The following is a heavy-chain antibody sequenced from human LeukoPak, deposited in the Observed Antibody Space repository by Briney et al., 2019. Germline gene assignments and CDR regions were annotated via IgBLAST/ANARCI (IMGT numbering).Heavy chain of an antibody. V-gene: IGHV1-46*01. CDR2: INPSGGST. J-gene: IGHJ5*02. CDR1: GYTFTSYY. Sequence: ASVKVSCKASGYTFTSYYMHWVRQAPGQGLEWMGIINPSGGSTSYAQEFQGRVTMTRDTSTSTVYMELSSLRSEDTAVYYCARCSGGSCYSDNWFDPWGQGTLVTVSS. CDR3: ARCSGGSCYSDNWFDP. D-gene: IGHD2-15*01.